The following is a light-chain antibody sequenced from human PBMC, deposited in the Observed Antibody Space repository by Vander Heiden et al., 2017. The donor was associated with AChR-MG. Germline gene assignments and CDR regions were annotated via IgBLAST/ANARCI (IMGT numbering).Light chain of an antibody. V-gene: IGKV1-6*01. CDR2: AAS. Sequence: AIQMTQSPSSLSASVGDRVTITCRASQAIRSNLGWYQQRPGTAPKLPIYAASSLHSGVPSRFSGSGSGTDFTLTISSLQPEDSATYFCLRYYDYPWTFDQGTKLEIK. CDR3: LRYYDYPWT. CDR1: QAIRSN. J-gene: IGKJ1*01.